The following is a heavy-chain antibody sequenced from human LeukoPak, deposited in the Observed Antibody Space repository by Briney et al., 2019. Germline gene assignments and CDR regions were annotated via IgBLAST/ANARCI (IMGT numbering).Heavy chain of an antibody. CDR3: ARATISSSLYYYYYMDV. Sequence: SGGSLRLSCAASGFTFSSYAMSWVRQAPGKGLEWVSAISGSGGSTYYADSVKGRFTISRDNSKNTLYLQMNSLRAEDTAVYYCARATISSSLYYYYYMDVWGKGTTVTVSS. CDR1: GFTFSSYA. V-gene: IGHV3-23*01. D-gene: IGHD6-6*01. CDR2: ISGSGGST. J-gene: IGHJ6*03.